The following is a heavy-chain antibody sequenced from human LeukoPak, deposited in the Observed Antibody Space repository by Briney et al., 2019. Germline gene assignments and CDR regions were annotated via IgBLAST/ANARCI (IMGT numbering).Heavy chain of an antibody. CDR3: VRDGYTYGQFDY. CDR1: GYTCSDWY. CDR2: INTNSGGT. V-gene: IGHV1-2*02. Sequence: ASVKVSCKASGYTCSDWYIHWVRQAPGQGLEWMGWINTNSGGTNYARKFQGRVTLTRDTSIITAYMELTRLGSDDTAVYYCVRDGYTYGQFDYWGQGALVAVSS. J-gene: IGHJ4*02. D-gene: IGHD1-1*01.